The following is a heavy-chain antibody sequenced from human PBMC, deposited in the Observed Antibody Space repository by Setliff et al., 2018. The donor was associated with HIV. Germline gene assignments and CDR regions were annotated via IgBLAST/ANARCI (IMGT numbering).Heavy chain of an antibody. D-gene: IGHD4-17*01. Sequence: SETLSLTCNVSGGSISSSSYYWGWIRQPPGKGLEWIGSIYHSGSTYYNPSLKSRVTISVDTTKSQISLKLISVTAADTAVFYCVRVDYGDYDFDYWGQGTQVTVSS. J-gene: IGHJ4*02. CDR1: GGSISSSSYY. V-gene: IGHV4-39*07. CDR3: VRVDYGDYDFDY. CDR2: IYHSGST.